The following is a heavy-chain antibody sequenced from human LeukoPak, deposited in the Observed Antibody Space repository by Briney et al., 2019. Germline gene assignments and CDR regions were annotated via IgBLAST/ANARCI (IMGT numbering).Heavy chain of an antibody. V-gene: IGHV3-23*01. Sequence: PGGSLRLSCVASGFIFRYYAMSWVRQAPAGGLEWVSSLRGDGETFYTDSVKGRFTLSRDHSRNTVYLQLNNLRVEDTAVYYCAKASWVSSADAVLWGQGTLDTVS. D-gene: IGHD3-16*01. CDR2: LRGDGET. CDR3: AKASWVSSADAVL. CDR1: GFIFRYYA. J-gene: IGHJ4*02.